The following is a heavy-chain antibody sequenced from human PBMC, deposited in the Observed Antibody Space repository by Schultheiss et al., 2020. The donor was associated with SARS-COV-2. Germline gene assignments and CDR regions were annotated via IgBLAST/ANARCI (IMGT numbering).Heavy chain of an antibody. CDR3: ARALGQWLATGVYYFDY. CDR1: GGSVSSGSYY. J-gene: IGHJ4*02. V-gene: IGHV4-61*01. D-gene: IGHD6-19*01. CDR2: IYYSGST. Sequence: SETLSLTCTVSGGSVSSGSYYWSWIRQPPGKGLEWIGYIYYSGSTYYNPSLKSLVTISVDTSKNQFSLKLSSVTAADTAVYYCARALGQWLATGVYYFDYWGQGTLVTVSS.